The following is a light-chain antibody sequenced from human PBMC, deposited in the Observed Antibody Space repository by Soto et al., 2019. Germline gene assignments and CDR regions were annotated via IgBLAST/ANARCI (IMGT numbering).Light chain of an antibody. Sequence: DIQMTQSPSSLSASVRDRVTITCRASQSISSYLNWYQQKPGKAPKLLILVASTLPSGVPSRFSGSGSGTDFTLTISSLQPEDFATYYCQQSYSNTQTFGQGTKVDI. J-gene: IGKJ1*01. V-gene: IGKV1-39*01. CDR1: QSISSY. CDR2: VAS. CDR3: QQSYSNTQT.